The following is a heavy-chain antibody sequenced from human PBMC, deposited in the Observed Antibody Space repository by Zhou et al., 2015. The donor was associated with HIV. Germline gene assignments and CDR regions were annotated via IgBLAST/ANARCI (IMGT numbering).Heavy chain of an antibody. CDR2: ISAYDDNT. Sequence: QVQLVQSGAEVKKPGSSVKVSCKTSGDTFSSYAISWVRQAPGQGLEWMGWISAYDDNTNYAQKFQGEVTMTTDTSTSTAHMELRSLRSDDTAVYYCARDDEGAFDIWGQGTMVTVSS. V-gene: IGHV1-18*01. CDR1: GDTFSSYA. J-gene: IGHJ3*02. CDR3: ARDDEGAFDI.